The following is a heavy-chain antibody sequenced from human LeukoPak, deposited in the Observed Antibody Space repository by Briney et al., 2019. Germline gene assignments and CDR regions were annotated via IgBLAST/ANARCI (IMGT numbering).Heavy chain of an antibody. CDR3: AKWVYGGYYFDY. Sequence: SVKVSCKASGGTFSSYAISWVRQAPGQGLEWMGGIIPIFCTANYAQKFQGRVTIPADESTSTAYMELSSLRSEDTAVYYCAKWVYGGYYFDYWGQGTLVTVSS. J-gene: IGHJ4*02. D-gene: IGHD4-23*01. CDR1: GGTFSSYA. V-gene: IGHV1-69*01. CDR2: IIPIFCTA.